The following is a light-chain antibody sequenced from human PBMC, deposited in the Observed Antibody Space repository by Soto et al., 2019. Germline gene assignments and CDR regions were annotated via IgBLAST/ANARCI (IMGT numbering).Light chain of an antibody. CDR2: DVS. CDR1: SSDVGGYSY. V-gene: IGLV2-14*01. Sequence: QSALTQPASVSGSPGQSITISCTRTSSDVGGYSYVSWYQQHPGEAPKLMIYDVSNRPSGVSNRFSGSKSGNTDSLTISGLKAEDEADYYCSSYTSSSTLVFGGGTKLTVL. CDR3: SSYTSSSTLV. J-gene: IGLJ2*01.